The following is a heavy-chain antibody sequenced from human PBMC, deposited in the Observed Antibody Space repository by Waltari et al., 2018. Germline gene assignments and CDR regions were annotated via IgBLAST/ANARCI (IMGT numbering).Heavy chain of an antibody. CDR1: GGTFGSYS. J-gene: IGHJ3*01. CDR2: IIPIYGRP. Sequence: QVHLVQSGAAVKKPGSSMKVSCQASGGTFGSYSVAWVRQAAGQGLEWLGGIIPIYGRPQYAQKFQGRVTLSADASTTTVYLEMSGLRSEDTAIYFCARRKLGFAFDVWGQGTLVIVSS. V-gene: IGHV1-69*12. CDR3: ARRKLGFAFDV. D-gene: IGHD6-13*01.